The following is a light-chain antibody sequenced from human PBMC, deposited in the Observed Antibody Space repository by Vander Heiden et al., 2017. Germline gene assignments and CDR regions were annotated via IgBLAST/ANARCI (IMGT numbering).Light chain of an antibody. J-gene: IGKJ1*01. Sequence: DIQMTQSPSSLPASVGDRVTITCRASQSISSYLNWYQQKPGKAPKLLIYAASSLQSGVPSRFSGSGSGTDFTLTISRLQPEDFATYYCQQSYSTPSTFGQGTKVEIK. CDR1: QSISSY. CDR2: AAS. V-gene: IGKV1-39*01. CDR3: QQSYSTPST.